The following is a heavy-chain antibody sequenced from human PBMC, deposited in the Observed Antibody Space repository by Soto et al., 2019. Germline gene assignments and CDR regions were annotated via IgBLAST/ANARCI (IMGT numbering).Heavy chain of an antibody. J-gene: IGHJ4*02. CDR2: IWYDGSNK. V-gene: IGHV3-33*01. CDR3: ASNTYYYDSSGYLIDY. D-gene: IGHD3-22*01. CDR1: GFTFSSYG. Sequence: GGSLRLSCAASGFTFSSYGMHWVRQAPGKGLEWVAVIWYDGSNKYYADSVKGRFTISRDNSKNTLYLQMNSLRAEDTAVYYCASNTYYYDSSGYLIDYWGQGTLVTVSS.